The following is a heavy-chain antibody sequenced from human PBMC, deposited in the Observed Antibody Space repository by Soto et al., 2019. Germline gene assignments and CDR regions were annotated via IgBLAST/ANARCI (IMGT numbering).Heavy chain of an antibody. CDR3: AHSLYQLVSFDI. Sequence: SGPTLVKPTPTLTLTCTFSGFSLSTSGVGVGWIRQPPGKALEWLALIYWDDDQGYSPSLKSRLTITKDTSKNQVVLTMTNRDPVDTATYYCAHSLYQLVSFDIWGQGTLVTVSS. V-gene: IGHV2-5*02. CDR1: GFSLSTSGVG. CDR2: IYWDDDQ. D-gene: IGHD2-2*01. J-gene: IGHJ3*02.